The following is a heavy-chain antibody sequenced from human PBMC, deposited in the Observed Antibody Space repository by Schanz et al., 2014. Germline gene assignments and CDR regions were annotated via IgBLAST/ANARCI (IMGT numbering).Heavy chain of an antibody. CDR3: ARANYRRKINFDY. V-gene: IGHV3-13*01. Sequence: EVRLVESGGGLVQPGGSLGLSCAASGFTLSNSDMHWVHQGTGKGLEWVSTIGYLGDTYYPDSVKGRFTMSRDNSKNTLYLQMNSLRAEDTAVYYCARANYRRKINFDYWGRGTLVTVSS. CDR2: IGYLGDT. D-gene: IGHD3-10*01. J-gene: IGHJ4*02. CDR1: GFTLSNSD.